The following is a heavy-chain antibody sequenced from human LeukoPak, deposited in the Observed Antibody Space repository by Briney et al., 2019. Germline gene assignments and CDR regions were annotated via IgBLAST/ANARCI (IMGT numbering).Heavy chain of an antibody. CDR2: IWYDGSNK. CDR1: GFTFSSYG. CDR3: ARPRSGGTWFFDY. Sequence: GGSLRLSCAASGFTFSSYGMHWVRQAPGKGLEWVAVIWYDGSNKYYADSVKGRFTISRDNSKNTLYLQMNSLRVEDTAVYYCARPRSGGTWFFDYWGQGTLVTVSS. V-gene: IGHV3-33*01. D-gene: IGHD2-15*01. J-gene: IGHJ4*02.